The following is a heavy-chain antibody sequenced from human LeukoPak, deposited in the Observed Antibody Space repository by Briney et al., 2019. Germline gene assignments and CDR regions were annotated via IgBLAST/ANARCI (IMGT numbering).Heavy chain of an antibody. Sequence: GESLKISCKGSGYGFTSYWIGWVRQMPGKGLEWMGIIYLGDSDTRYSPSFQGQVTISADKSISTAYLQWSSLKASDTAMYYCARLAEEEQWLEYYFDYWGQGTLVTVSS. CDR2: IYLGDSDT. CDR3: ARLAEEEQWLEYYFDY. CDR1: GYGFTSYW. V-gene: IGHV5-51*01. D-gene: IGHD6-19*01. J-gene: IGHJ4*02.